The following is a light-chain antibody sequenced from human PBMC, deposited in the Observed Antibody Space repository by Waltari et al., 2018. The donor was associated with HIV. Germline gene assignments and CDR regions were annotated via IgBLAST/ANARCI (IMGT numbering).Light chain of an antibody. CDR2: DVT. CDR1: SSDVGAFKY. V-gene: IGLV2-8*01. Sequence: QSALTQPPSASGSPGQSVTISCTGASSDVGAFKYVSWYQQHPGKAPKLLIYDVTKRPSGVPDRFSGSKSGNTASLTVSGLQAEDEAHYYCSSYARSSMSYAFGTGTKVTVL. CDR3: SSYARSSMSYA. J-gene: IGLJ1*01.